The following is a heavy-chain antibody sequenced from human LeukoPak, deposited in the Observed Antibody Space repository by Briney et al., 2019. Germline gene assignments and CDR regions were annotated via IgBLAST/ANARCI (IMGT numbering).Heavy chain of an antibody. Sequence: GGSLRLSCAASGFIFSNYAMSWVRQAPGKGLEWVSAINGGGGSTYYADSVKGRFTISRDNSKNTLYLQMNSLRVEDTAVYYCAIRPDMIRGVIISWGQGTLVTVSS. CDR1: GFIFSNYA. CDR3: AIRPDMIRGVIIS. V-gene: IGHV3-23*01. CDR2: INGGGGST. J-gene: IGHJ5*02. D-gene: IGHD3-10*01.